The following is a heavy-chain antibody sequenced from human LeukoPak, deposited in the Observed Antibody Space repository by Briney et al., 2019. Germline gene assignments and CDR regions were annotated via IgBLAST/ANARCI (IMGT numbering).Heavy chain of an antibody. CDR3: ARVAYYDFWSGLIPHTYYMDV. Sequence: PGGSLRLSCAASGFTFSSYWMTWVRQAPGKGLEWVANIKQDGSEKGFVESVKGRFTISRDNAKNSLYLQMNSLRAEDTAIYYCARVAYYDFWSGLIPHTYYMDVWGKGTTVIVSS. CDR2: IKQDGSEK. CDR1: GFTFSSYW. D-gene: IGHD3-3*01. V-gene: IGHV3-7*01. J-gene: IGHJ6*03.